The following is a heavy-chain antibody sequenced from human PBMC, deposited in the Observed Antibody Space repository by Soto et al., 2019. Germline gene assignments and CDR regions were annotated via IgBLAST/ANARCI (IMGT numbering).Heavy chain of an antibody. D-gene: IGHD4-17*01. Sequence: ESGGGVVQPGRSLRLSCAASGFTFSSYGMHWVRQAPGKGLEWVAVIWYDGSNKYYADSVKGRFTISRDNSKNTLYLQMNSLRAEDTAVYYCARGMTTVTKVSDYWGQGTLVTVSS. J-gene: IGHJ4*02. CDR1: GFTFSSYG. CDR3: ARGMTTVTKVSDY. CDR2: IWYDGSNK. V-gene: IGHV3-33*01.